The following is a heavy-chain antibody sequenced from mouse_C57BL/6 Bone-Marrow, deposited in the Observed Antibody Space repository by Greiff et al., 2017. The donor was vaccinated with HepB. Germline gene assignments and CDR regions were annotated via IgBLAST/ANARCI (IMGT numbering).Heavy chain of an antibody. CDR3: TTYYYGFDY. J-gene: IGHJ2*01. CDR1: GFNIKDDY. D-gene: IGHD1-1*01. V-gene: IGHV14-4*01. CDR2: IDPENGDT. Sequence: EVQLQESGAELVRPGASVKLSCTASGFNIKDDYMHWVKQRPEQGLEWIGWIDPENGDTEYASKFQGKATITADTSSHTAYLQLSSLTSEDTAVYYCTTYYYGFDYWGQGTTLTVSS.